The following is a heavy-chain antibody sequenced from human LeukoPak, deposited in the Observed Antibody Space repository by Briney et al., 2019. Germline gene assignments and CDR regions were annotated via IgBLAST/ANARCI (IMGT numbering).Heavy chain of an antibody. Sequence: PSETLSLTCTVSGYSISSGYYWGWIRQPPGKGLEWIGSIYHSGSTYYNPSLKSRVTISVDTSKNQFSLKLSSVTAADTAVYYCAQTPYYYDSSGFDYWGQGTLVTVSS. D-gene: IGHD3-22*01. CDR3: AQTPYYYDSSGFDY. V-gene: IGHV4-38-2*02. J-gene: IGHJ4*02. CDR1: GYSISSGYY. CDR2: IYHSGST.